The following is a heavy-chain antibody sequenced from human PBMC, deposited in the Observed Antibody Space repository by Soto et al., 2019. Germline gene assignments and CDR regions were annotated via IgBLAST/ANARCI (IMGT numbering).Heavy chain of an antibody. CDR1: GYTFTSYD. V-gene: IGHV1-8*01. D-gene: IGHD3-22*01. J-gene: IGHJ4*02. CDR3: ARERSGFYDY. Sequence: QVHLVQSGAEVKKPGASVKVSCKASGYTFTSYDINWVRQATGQGLEWMGWMNPNSGNTGYAQKFQGRVTMTRNTSISTVYMELSRLRAEDPAVYYCARERSGFYDYWGQGTLVTVSS. CDR2: MNPNSGNT.